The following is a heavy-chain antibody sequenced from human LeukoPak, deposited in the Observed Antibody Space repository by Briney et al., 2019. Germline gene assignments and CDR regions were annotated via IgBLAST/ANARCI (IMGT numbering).Heavy chain of an antibody. J-gene: IGHJ4*02. CDR2: IIPILGIA. CDR3: ARGLARRIDY. Sequence: ASVKVSCKASGGTFSSYAISWVRQAPGQGLEWMGRIIPILGIANYAQKLQGRVTMTTDTSTSTAYMELRSLRSDDTAVYYCARGLARRIDYWGQGTLVTVSS. D-gene: IGHD1-1*01. V-gene: IGHV1-69*04. CDR1: GGTFSSYA.